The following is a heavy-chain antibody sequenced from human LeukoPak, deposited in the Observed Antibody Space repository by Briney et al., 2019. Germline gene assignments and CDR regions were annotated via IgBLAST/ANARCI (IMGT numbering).Heavy chain of an antibody. CDR1: GYSFTSYW. CDR3: ARGHGLARWLHEGTYDYFDY. D-gene: IGHD5-24*01. V-gene: IGHV5-51*01. J-gene: IGHJ4*02. CDR2: IYPGDSDT. Sequence: GESLKISCKGSGYSFTSYWIGWVRQMPGKGLEWMGIIYPGDSDTRYSPSFQGQVTISADKSISTAYLQWSSLKASDTAMYYCARGHGLARWLHEGTYDYFDYWGQGTLVTVSS.